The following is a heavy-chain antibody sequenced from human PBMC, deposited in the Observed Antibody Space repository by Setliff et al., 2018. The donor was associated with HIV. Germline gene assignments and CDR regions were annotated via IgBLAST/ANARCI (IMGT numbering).Heavy chain of an antibody. CDR1: GFTFSTYS. Sequence: GGSLRLSCAASGFTFSTYSMNWVRQAPGKGLEWVSSISSSSSYIYYADSVQGRFTISKDNAKNSLYLQMNSLSAEDTAVYYCARDGTAAAPTWFDPWGQGTLVTVSS. CDR2: ISSSSSYI. CDR3: ARDGTAAAPTWFDP. J-gene: IGHJ5*02. D-gene: IGHD6-13*01. V-gene: IGHV3-21*01.